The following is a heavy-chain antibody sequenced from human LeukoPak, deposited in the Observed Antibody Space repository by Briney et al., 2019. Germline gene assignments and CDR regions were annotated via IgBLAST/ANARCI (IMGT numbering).Heavy chain of an antibody. J-gene: IGHJ3*02. Sequence: ESGPGLVKPSRTLSLTCAVSGVSVSNSDWWSWVRQTPGKGLEWIGEIFYSGSTNYNPSLKSRVTISVDTSKNQFSLKLSSVTAADTAVYYCARVSSRGWDQAFDIWGQGTMVTVSS. V-gene: IGHV4-4*02. CDR1: GVSVSNSDW. D-gene: IGHD1-26*01. CDR3: ARVSSRGWDQAFDI. CDR2: IFYSGST.